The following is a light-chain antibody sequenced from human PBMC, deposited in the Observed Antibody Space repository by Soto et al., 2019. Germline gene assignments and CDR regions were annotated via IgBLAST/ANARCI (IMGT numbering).Light chain of an antibody. CDR3: GTWDRSLSAYV. J-gene: IGLJ1*01. CDR2: DNN. V-gene: IGLV1-51*01. CDR1: SSKIGNNY. Sequence: QSVLTQPPSVSAAPGQKVTISCSGSSSKIGNNYVSWYQQLPGTAPKLLIYDNNRRPSGIPDRFSGSKSGTSATLGITGLQTGEEADYYSGTWDRSLSAYVFGTGTKVTV.